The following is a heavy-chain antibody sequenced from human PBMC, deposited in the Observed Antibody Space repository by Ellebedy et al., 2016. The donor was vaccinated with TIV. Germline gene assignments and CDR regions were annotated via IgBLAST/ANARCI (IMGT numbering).Heavy chain of an antibody. D-gene: IGHD5-24*01. V-gene: IGHV3-23*01. J-gene: IGHJ3*02. Sequence: GESLKISCAASGFTFSSYAMSWVRQAPGKGLEWVSAIGGSGGSTFYADSMKGRFTISRDNSKNTLYLHMNSLRAEDTGVYYCARPWVEMATIGDAFDIWGQGTMVSVSS. CDR2: IGGSGGST. CDR1: GFTFSSYA. CDR3: ARPWVEMATIGDAFDI.